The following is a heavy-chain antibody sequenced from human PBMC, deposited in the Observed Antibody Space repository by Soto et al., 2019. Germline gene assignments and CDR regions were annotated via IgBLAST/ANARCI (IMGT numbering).Heavy chain of an antibody. J-gene: IGHJ6*02. CDR3: TTAPYIYGDPGYYYYYYGMDV. CDR1: GITFNNAW. CDR2: IKSNIDGGTT. V-gene: IGHV3-15*01. Sequence: EVQLVESGGGLVKPGGSLRLSCAASGITFNNAWMSWVRQTPGKGLEWVGRIKSNIDGGTTDYAAPVKGRFTISRDDSKNTLYLQMNSLKTEDTAVYYCTTAPYIYGDPGYYYYYYGMDVWGQGTTVTVSS. D-gene: IGHD4-17*01.